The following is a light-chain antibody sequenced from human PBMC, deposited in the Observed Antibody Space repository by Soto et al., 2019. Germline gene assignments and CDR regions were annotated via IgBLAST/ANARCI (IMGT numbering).Light chain of an antibody. Sequence: EIVLTQSPATLSLSPGERATLSCRASQSVSSNLAWYQQKPGQAPRLLIYGASSRATGIPDRFSGSGSGTDFTLTISSLQPDDFATYYCQHYNSYSEAFGQGTKVDIK. J-gene: IGKJ1*01. CDR3: QHYNSYSEA. CDR1: QSVSSN. V-gene: IGKV3D-15*01. CDR2: GAS.